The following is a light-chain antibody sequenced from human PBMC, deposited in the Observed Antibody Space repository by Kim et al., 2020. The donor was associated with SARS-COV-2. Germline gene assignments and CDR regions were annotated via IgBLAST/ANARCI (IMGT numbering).Light chain of an antibody. J-gene: IGLJ3*02. V-gene: IGLV1-47*01. CDR3: AAWDESLSGWV. CDR2: RKS. CDR1: LTNIGTYY. Sequence: GQRVTISCPGTLTNIGTYYVFWSQQRQGTAPNLLISRKSQRPSGVPARFSAARSDAAASLAISGLRSADEGDYYCAAWDESLSGWVFGRGTQLTVL.